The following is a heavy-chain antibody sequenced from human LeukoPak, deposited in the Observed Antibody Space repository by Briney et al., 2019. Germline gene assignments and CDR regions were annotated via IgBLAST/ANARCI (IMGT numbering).Heavy chain of an antibody. Sequence: SQTPSLTCAISGDSVSSNSAAWNCIRQSPSIGLECLGRIYYRSKWYNDYAVSVKSRITINPGTSKNQFSLQLNSVTPEDTAVYYCAREDSSSWRKAFDPWGQGTLVTVSS. CDR2: IYYRSKWYN. J-gene: IGHJ5*02. CDR1: GDSVSSNSAA. V-gene: IGHV6-1*01. CDR3: AREDSSSWRKAFDP. D-gene: IGHD6-13*01.